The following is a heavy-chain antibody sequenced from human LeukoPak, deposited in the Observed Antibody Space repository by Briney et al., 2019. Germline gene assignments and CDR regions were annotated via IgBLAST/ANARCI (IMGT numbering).Heavy chain of an antibody. V-gene: IGHV1-2*02. D-gene: IGHD3-10*01. Sequence: ASVTVSCKASGYTFTGYYMHWVRQAPGQGLEWMGWINPNSGGTNYAQKFQGRVTMTRDTSISTAYMELSRLRSDDTAVYYCAIPYGSGSYYSDYYYYYMDVWGKGTTVTVSS. CDR2: INPNSGGT. J-gene: IGHJ6*03. CDR1: GYTFTGYY. CDR3: AIPYGSGSYYSDYYYYYMDV.